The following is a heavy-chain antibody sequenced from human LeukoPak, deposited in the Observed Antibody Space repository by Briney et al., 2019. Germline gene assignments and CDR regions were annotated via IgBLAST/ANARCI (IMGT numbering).Heavy chain of an antibody. Sequence: SATLSLTCTVPGSSITSYLWSWIRQPPGKGLGWFGDIYYTGSTNYNPSLKSRVTISVDTSKNQFSLKLSSVTAADTAVYYCARGEAYDILTGYNSYYFDYWGQGTLVTVSS. CDR3: ARGEAYDILTGYNSYYFDY. V-gene: IGHV4-59*01. CDR2: IYYTGST. J-gene: IGHJ4*02. D-gene: IGHD3-9*01. CDR1: GSSITSYL.